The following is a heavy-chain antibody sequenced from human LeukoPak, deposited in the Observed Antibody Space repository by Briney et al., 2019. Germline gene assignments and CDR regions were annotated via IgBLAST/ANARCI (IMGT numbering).Heavy chain of an antibody. CDR3: ARSGSRWGNCFDP. CDR1: GYSFTNYW. J-gene: IGHJ5*02. D-gene: IGHD6-13*01. CDR2: IYPGDSDI. Sequence: GESLKISCKGSGYSFTNYWIGWVRQMPGKGLEWMGIIYPGDSDIRYSPSFQGQVTISADKSISTAYLQWSSLKASDTAMYYCARSGSRWGNCFDPWGQGTLVTVSS. V-gene: IGHV5-51*01.